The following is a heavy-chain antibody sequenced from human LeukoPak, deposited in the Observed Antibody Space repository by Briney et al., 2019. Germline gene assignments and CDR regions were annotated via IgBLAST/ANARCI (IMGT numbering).Heavy chain of an antibody. CDR2: IIPIFGTA. CDR1: GGTFSSYA. D-gene: IGHD3-10*01. CDR3: AKAPRRFRGIIVTPLYYFDY. J-gene: IGHJ4*02. Sequence: SVKVSCKASGGTFSSYAISWVRQAPGQGLEWMGGIIPIFGTANYAQKFQGRVTITADESTSTAYMELSSLRSEDTAVYYCAKAPRRFRGIIVTPLYYFDYWGQGTLVTVSS. V-gene: IGHV1-69*13.